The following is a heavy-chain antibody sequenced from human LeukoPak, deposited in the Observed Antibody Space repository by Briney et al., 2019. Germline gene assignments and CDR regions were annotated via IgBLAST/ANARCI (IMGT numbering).Heavy chain of an antibody. D-gene: IGHD1-26*01. J-gene: IGHJ3*01. V-gene: IGHV3-33*06. Sequence: PGRSLRLSCAASGFTFSSYGMHWVRQAPGKGLEWVAVIWYGGSNKYYADSVKGRFTISRDNSKNTLYLQMNSLRAEDTAVYYCAKREWSSEGAFDLWGQGTMVTVSS. CDR1: GFTFSSYG. CDR2: IWYGGSNK. CDR3: AKREWSSEGAFDL.